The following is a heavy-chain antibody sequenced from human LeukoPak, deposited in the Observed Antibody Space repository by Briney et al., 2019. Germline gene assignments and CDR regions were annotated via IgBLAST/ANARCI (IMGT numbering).Heavy chain of an antibody. Sequence: SETLSLTCTVSGGSTSRYYWSWIRQPPGQRLEWLGYLYYSGSATYNPSLKSRLTMSLDTSKNQISLRLISLTAADTAVYYCARLPGIAAIWGQGTLVTVSS. V-gene: IGHV4-59*08. CDR1: GGSTSRYY. D-gene: IGHD6-13*01. CDR3: ARLPGIAAI. CDR2: LYYSGSA. J-gene: IGHJ4*02.